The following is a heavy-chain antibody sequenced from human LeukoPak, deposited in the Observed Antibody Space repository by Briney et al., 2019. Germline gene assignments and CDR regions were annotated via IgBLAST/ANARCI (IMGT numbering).Heavy chain of an antibody. V-gene: IGHV3-49*04. J-gene: IGHJ4*02. D-gene: IGHD6-13*01. CDR2: IRSKPYGETT. CDR1: GFGFSSYD. CDR3: TRNRGVATAGILQAPHDY. Sequence: GGSLRLSCAASGFGFSSYDMNWVRQAPGKGLEWVCFIRSKPYGETTEYAASAKGRFTISRDDSKNIVYLQMNSLKVEDTALYYCTRNRGVATAGILQAPHDYWGQGTHVTVSS.